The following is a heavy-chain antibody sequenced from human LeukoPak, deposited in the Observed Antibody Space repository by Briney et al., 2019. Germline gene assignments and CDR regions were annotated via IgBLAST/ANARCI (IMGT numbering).Heavy chain of an antibody. CDR1: GGSISNYY. J-gene: IGHJ5*02. Sequence: SETLSLTCTVSGGSISNYYWSWIRQPVGKGLEWVGRIYSGGSTNYNSSLKSRVTMSVDTSKNQFSLRLSSVTAADTAVYYCARRIVVVTAIQEWFDPWGQGTLVTVSS. D-gene: IGHD2-21*02. CDR2: IYSGGST. CDR3: ARRIVVVTAIQEWFDP. V-gene: IGHV4-4*07.